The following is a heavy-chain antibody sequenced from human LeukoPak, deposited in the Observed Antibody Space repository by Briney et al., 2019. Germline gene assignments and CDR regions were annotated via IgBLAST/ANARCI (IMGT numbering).Heavy chain of an antibody. V-gene: IGHV4-59*08. CDR1: GDSISSYY. CDR2: IYYTGST. CDR3: ASWHPQGNYFGY. Sequence: PSETLSLTCTVSGDSISSYYWSWIRQPPGKGLEWSGYIYYTGSTSYNPSLKSRVNISVDTSKNQFSLKLSSVTAADTAVYYCASWHPQGNYFGYRGTGTLVTVSS. D-gene: IGHD6-13*01. J-gene: IGHJ4*02.